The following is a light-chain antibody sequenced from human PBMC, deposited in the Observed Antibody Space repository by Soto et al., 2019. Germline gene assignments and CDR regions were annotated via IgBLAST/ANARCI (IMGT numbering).Light chain of an antibody. CDR3: QVWDSSSDS. Sequence: SYELTQPPSVSVAPGKTARITCGGNNIGSKSVHWYQQKPGQAPVLVIYYDSDRPSGIPERFSGSNSGNTATLTISRVEAGDEADYYCQVWDSSSDSLGGGTKLTVL. CDR1: NIGSKS. V-gene: IGLV3-21*04. J-gene: IGLJ2*01. CDR2: YDS.